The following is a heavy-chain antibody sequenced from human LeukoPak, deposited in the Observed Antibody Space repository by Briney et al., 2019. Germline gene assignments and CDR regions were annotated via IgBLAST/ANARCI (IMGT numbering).Heavy chain of an antibody. D-gene: IGHD2-21*02. Sequence: GGSLTLSCAASGLTFSSYSMTWLRQAPGKGLEWVSGISDSGGRTHYADSVKGRLTISRHNTKNTLYLQMNRLRAEETAVYYCSKKGAVVTASSSSLWGQGTLVTVSS. V-gene: IGHV3-23*01. CDR1: GLTFSSYS. CDR3: SKKGAVVTASSSSL. J-gene: IGHJ4*02. CDR2: ISDSGGRT.